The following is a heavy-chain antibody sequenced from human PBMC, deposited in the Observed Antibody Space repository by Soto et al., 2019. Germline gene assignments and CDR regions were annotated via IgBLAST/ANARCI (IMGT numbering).Heavy chain of an antibody. CDR2: ISYDGSNK. CDR1: GFTFSSYG. CDR3: AKDLEPITIWYYMDV. Sequence: GGSLRLSCAASGFTFSSYGMHWVRQAPGKGLEWVAVISYDGSNKYYADSVKGRFTISRDNSKNTLYLQMNSLRAEDTVVYYYAKDLEPITIWYYMDVWGKGTTVTVSS. D-gene: IGHD3-3*01. J-gene: IGHJ6*03. V-gene: IGHV3-30*18.